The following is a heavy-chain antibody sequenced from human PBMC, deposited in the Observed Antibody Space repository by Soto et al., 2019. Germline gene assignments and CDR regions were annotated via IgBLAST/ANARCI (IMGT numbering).Heavy chain of an antibody. Sequence: VQLVESGGGVVQPGRSLRLSCAASGFTFSDYAMHWVRQAPGKGLEWVAVVSHDGRNTHYADSVKGRFTNSRDSSKNTVSLEMTSLRAEDTAVYYCAKGGRQWLVTSDFNYWGQGALVTVSP. CDR3: AKGGRQWLVTSDFNY. D-gene: IGHD6-19*01. V-gene: IGHV3-30*18. CDR1: GFTFSDYA. CDR2: VSHDGRNT. J-gene: IGHJ4*02.